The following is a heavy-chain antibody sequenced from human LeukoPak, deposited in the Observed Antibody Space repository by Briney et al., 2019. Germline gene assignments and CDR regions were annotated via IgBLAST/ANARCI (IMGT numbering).Heavy chain of an antibody. CDR3: ARIQHDFWSGYSDNYYMDV. J-gene: IGHJ6*03. D-gene: IGHD3-3*01. CDR2: IYSGGST. V-gene: IGHV3-66*02. CDR1: GFTVSSNY. Sequence: PGGSLRLSRAASGFTVSSNYMSWVRQAPGKGLEWVSVIYSGGSTYYADSVKGRFTISRDNSKNTLYLQMNSLRAEDTAVYYCARIQHDFWSGYSDNYYMDVWGKGTTVTVSS.